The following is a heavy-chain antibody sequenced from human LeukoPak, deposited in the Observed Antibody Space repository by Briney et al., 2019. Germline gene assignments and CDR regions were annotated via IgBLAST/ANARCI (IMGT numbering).Heavy chain of an antibody. D-gene: IGHD3-16*01. CDR3: ASGRFPEARADY. Sequence: NTSETLSLTCTVSGGSMNNYYWSWVRQHPGKGLEWIGYIYYRETPTYNPSLKSRLTISVDTSKDQFSLKLTSVTAADTAVYYCASGRFPEARADYWGPGTLVTVSS. CDR2: IYYRETP. J-gene: IGHJ4*02. V-gene: IGHV4-59*01. CDR1: GGSMNNYY.